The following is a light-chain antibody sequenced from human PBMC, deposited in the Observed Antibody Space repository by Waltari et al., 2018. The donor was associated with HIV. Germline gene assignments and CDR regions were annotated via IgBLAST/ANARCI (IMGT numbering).Light chain of an antibody. J-gene: IGLJ1*01. CDR2: EVS. CDR3: ISYTTSSTPYV. V-gene: IGLV2-14*03. Sequence: SALTQSAPAYGSPGQAITIHCTGTSSDGGGYNFGSWYQQYPGKAPKLMIYEVSNRPSGVPDRFSGSKSANTASLTISGLRAEDEADYYCISYTTSSTPYVLGTGTTVTVL. CDR1: SSDGGGYNF.